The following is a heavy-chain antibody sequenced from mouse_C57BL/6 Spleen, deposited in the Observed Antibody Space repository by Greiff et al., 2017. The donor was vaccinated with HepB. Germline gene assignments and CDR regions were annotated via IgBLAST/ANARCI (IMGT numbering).Heavy chain of an antibody. Sequence: EVKLQESGPELVKPGASVKISCKASGYSFTGYYMNWVKQSPEKSLEWIGEINPSTGGTTYNQKFKAKATLTVDKSSSTAYMQLKSLTSEDAAVYYCARRGGSSWFAYWGQGTLVTVSA. V-gene: IGHV1-42*01. CDR3: ARRGGSSWFAY. CDR2: INPSTGGT. J-gene: IGHJ3*01. CDR1: GYSFTGYY. D-gene: IGHD1-1*01.